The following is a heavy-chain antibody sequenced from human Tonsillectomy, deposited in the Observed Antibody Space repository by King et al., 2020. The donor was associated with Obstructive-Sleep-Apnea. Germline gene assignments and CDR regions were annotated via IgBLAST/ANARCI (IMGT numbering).Heavy chain of an antibody. CDR2: ISGSGGST. V-gene: IGHV3-23*04. CDR1: GFTFSSYA. CDR3: ANVLEFGSIPPL. D-gene: IGHD3-3*01. Sequence: VQLVESGGGLVQPGGSLRLSCAASGFTFSSYAMSWVRQAPGKGLEWVSAISGSGGSTYYADSVKGRFTISRDNSKNTLYLQMNILRAEDTAVYYCANVLEFGSIPPLWGQGTLVTVSS. J-gene: IGHJ4*02.